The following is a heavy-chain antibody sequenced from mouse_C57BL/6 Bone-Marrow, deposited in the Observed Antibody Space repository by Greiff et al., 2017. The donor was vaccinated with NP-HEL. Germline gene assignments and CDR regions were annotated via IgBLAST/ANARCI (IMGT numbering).Heavy chain of an antibody. Sequence: VQLQQSGPELVKPGASVKISCKASGYTFTDYYMNWVKQSHGKSLEWIGDINPNNGGTSYIQKFKGKATLTVDKSSSTAYMELRSLTSEDSAVYYCAPIYYDYDRFAYWGQGTLVTVSA. J-gene: IGHJ3*01. CDR3: APIYYDYDRFAY. CDR2: INPNNGGT. V-gene: IGHV1-26*01. D-gene: IGHD2-4*01. CDR1: GYTFTDYY.